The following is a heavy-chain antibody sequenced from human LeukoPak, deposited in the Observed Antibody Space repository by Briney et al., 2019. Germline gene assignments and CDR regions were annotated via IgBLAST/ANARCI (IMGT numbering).Heavy chain of an antibody. CDR3: ATTVTSDDYFYYMDV. CDR2: IYYSGSI. CDR1: GGSISSSSYY. V-gene: IGHV4-39*01. J-gene: IGHJ6*03. Sequence: SETLSLTCTVSGGSISSSSYYWGWIRQPPGKGLEWIGSIYYSGSIYYNPSLKSRVTISVDTSKNQFSLKLSSVTAADTAVYYCATTVTSDDYFYYMDVWGKGTTVTVSS. D-gene: IGHD4-11*01.